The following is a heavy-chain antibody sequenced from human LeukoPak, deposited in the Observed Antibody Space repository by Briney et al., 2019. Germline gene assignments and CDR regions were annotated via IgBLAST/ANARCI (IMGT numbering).Heavy chain of an antibody. J-gene: IGHJ6*02. D-gene: IGHD3-10*01. CDR1: GFTFSSYE. CDR3: ARVYGSGKLYGMDV. CDR2: ISSSGSTI. V-gene: IGHV3-48*03. Sequence: GGSLRLSCAASGFTFSSYEMNWVRQAPGKGLEWVSYISSSGSTIYYADSVKGRFTISRDNAKNSLYLQMNSLRAEDTAVYYCARVYGSGKLYGMDVWGQGTTVTVSS.